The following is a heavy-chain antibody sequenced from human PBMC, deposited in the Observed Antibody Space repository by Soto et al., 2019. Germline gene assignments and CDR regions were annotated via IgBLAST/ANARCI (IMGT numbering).Heavy chain of an antibody. D-gene: IGHD2-8*02. V-gene: IGHV4-34*01. CDR1: GGSFSGYY. Sequence: QVQLQQWGAGLLKPSETLSLTCAVYGGSFSGYYWTWIRQPPGTGLEWIGEINHSGSTNYNPSLKSRCTIAVDTSKNQFSLKLTSVTAAGTAVYYCARDKITGRFDYWGQGTLVTVSS. CDR3: ARDKITGRFDY. CDR2: INHSGST. J-gene: IGHJ4*02.